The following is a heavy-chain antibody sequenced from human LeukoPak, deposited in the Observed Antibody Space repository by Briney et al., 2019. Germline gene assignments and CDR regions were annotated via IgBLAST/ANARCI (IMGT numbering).Heavy chain of an antibody. CDR3: ARDQGAYYGVDV. J-gene: IGHJ6*02. CDR2: MYTSGTT. Sequence: SETLSLTCTVSGGSISPYYWSWIRQPAGKGLEWIGRMYTSGTTKYNPSLKSRVTMSVDTSNNQFSLKVSSVTAADTAVYYCARDQGAYYGVDVWGRGTTVTVSS. V-gene: IGHV4-4*07. CDR1: GGSISPYY.